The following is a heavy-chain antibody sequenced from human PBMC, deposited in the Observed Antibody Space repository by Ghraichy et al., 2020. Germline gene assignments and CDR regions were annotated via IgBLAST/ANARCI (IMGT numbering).Heavy chain of an antibody. CDR3: ARLQRLGGYSYGWDY. CDR1: GGSFSGYY. J-gene: IGHJ4*02. D-gene: IGHD5-18*01. V-gene: IGHV4-34*01. CDR2: INHSGST. Sequence: SETLSLTCAVYGGSFSGYYWSWIRQPPGKGLEWIGEINHSGSTNYNPSLKSRVTISVDTSKNQFSLKLSSVTAADTAVYYCARLQRLGGYSYGWDYWGQGTLVTVSS.